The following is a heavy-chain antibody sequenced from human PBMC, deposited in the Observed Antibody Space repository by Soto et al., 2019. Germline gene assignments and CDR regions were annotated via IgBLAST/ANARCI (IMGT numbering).Heavy chain of an antibody. CDR1: GFTLTRIS. J-gene: IGHJ4*02. Sequence: EVQLVESGGGLVKPGGSLRLSCAASGFTLTRISLNWVRKAPGKGLEWVSSISSTTNYIYYGDSMKGRFTISRDNAKNSLYLEMNSLRAEDTAVYYCARESEDLTSNFDYWGQGTLVTVSS. CDR3: ARESEDLTSNFDY. V-gene: IGHV3-21*06. CDR2: ISSTTNYI.